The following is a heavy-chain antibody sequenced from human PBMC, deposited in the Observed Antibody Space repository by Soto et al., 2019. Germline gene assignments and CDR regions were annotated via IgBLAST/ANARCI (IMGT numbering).Heavy chain of an antibody. CDR2: IYYSGTT. CDR1: GGSISSSSYY. CDR3: ARHRGYYDILTGYYTELNFDY. D-gene: IGHD3-9*01. V-gene: IGHV4-39*01. J-gene: IGHJ4*02. Sequence: SETLSLTWTVSGGSISSSSYYWGWIRQPPGKGLEWIGSIYYSGTTYYNPSLKSRVTISVETTKNQFSLKLSSVTAADTAVYYCARHRGYYDILTGYYTELNFDYWGQGTLVTVSS.